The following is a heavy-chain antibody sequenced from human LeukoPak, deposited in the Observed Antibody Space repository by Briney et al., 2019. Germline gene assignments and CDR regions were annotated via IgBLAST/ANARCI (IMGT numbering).Heavy chain of an antibody. D-gene: IGHD6-19*01. CDR3: VRARQSSGWFDY. J-gene: IGHJ4*02. CDR1: GGSISSGGYY. Sequence: SETLSLTCTVSGGSISSGGYYWSWIRQHPGKGLEWIGYIYYSGSTNYNPSLKSRVTISVDTSKNQFSLKLSSVTAADTAVYYCVRARQSSGWFDYWGQGTLVTVSS. V-gene: IGHV4-61*08. CDR2: IYYSGST.